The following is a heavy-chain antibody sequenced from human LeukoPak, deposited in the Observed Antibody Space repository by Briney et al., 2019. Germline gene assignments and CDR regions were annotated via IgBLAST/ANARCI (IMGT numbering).Heavy chain of an antibody. J-gene: IGHJ6*03. V-gene: IGHV1-24*01. Sequence: ASVKVSCKVSGYTLTELSMHWVRQAPGKGHEWMGGFDPEDGETIYAQKFQGRVTMTEDTSTDTAYMELSSLRSEDTAVYYCATVGPAAMWYYYYMDVWGKGTTVTVSS. D-gene: IGHD2-2*01. CDR2: FDPEDGET. CDR1: GYTLTELS. CDR3: ATVGPAAMWYYYYMDV.